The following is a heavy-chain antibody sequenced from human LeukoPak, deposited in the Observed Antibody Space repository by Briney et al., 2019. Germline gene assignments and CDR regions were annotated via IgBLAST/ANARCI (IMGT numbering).Heavy chain of an antibody. CDR3: AIYCTTSNCPPPGGLDF. Sequence: GGSLRLSCAASGFSVSSHFMTWVRQAAGKGLEWLSVLYSDDSTYYADSVKGRFTISRDNSENTGYLQMNSLSAEDTAVYYCAIYCTTSNCPPPGGLDFGGQGTLVTVSS. CDR2: LYSDDST. D-gene: IGHD2/OR15-2a*01. CDR1: GFSVSSHF. J-gene: IGHJ4*02. V-gene: IGHV3-66*02.